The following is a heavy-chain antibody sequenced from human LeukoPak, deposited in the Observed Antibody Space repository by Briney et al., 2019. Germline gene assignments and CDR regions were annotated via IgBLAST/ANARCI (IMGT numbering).Heavy chain of an antibody. D-gene: IGHD2-21*02. Sequence: PSETLSLTCTVSGGSISSYYWSWIRQPAGKGLEWIGRIYTSGSTNYNPSLKSRVTMSVETSKNQFSLKLSSVTAADTAVYYCAREYCGGDCYSVGWFDPWGQGTLVTVSS. J-gene: IGHJ5*02. CDR3: AREYCGGDCYSVGWFDP. V-gene: IGHV4-4*07. CDR2: IYTSGST. CDR1: GGSISSYY.